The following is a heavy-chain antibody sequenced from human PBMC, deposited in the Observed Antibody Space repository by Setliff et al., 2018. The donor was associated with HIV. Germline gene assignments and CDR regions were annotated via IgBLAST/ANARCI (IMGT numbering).Heavy chain of an antibody. Sequence: PGGSLRLSCAASGFTFNNHDMEWVRQAPGKGLEWVAVIWHDGKNKFYADSVKGRFTISRDNSKSTLYLQMNSLRAEDTAKYYCALRQRGGLVGAGNAFDIWGQGTMVTVSS. CDR3: ALRQRGGLVGAGNAFDI. V-gene: IGHV3-33*01. CDR1: GFTFNNHD. D-gene: IGHD1-26*01. CDR2: IWHDGKNK. J-gene: IGHJ3*02.